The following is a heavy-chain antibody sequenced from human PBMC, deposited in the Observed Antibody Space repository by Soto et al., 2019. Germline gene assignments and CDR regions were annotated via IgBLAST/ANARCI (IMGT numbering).Heavy chain of an antibody. CDR3: AKDFKVSGSYYGSLNYYYGMDV. CDR1: GFTFSNAW. D-gene: IGHD3-10*01. J-gene: IGHJ6*02. Sequence: PGGSLRLSCAASGFTFSNAWMSWVRQAPGKGLEWIGRIKSKVDGGTTDYAALVKGRFTISRDDSKDTLFLQMNSLRPEDTAVYYCAKDFKVSGSYYGSLNYYYGMDVWGQGTTVTVSS. CDR2: IKSKVDGGTT. V-gene: IGHV3-15*01.